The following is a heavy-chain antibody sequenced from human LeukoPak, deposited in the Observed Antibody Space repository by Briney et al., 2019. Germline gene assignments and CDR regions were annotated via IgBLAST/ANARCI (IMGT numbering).Heavy chain of an antibody. CDR1: GFTFSTYA. Sequence: GGSLRLSCAASGFTFSTYAMTWVRQAPGKGPEWVSTISGSGGTTYYADSVKGRFTISRDNAKSTLYLQLNSLRVEDTAVYYCAKGLAAAGTGYFDYWGQGTLVTVSS. V-gene: IGHV3-23*01. CDR2: ISGSGGTT. J-gene: IGHJ4*02. D-gene: IGHD6-13*01. CDR3: AKGLAAAGTGYFDY.